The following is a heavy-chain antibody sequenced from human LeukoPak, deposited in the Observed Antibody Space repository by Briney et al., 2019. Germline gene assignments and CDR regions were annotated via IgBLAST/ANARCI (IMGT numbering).Heavy chain of an antibody. D-gene: IGHD6-19*01. CDR3: ARDVYSSGSYFALDI. CDR2: IYHSGSA. Sequence: PSETLSLTCTVSGGSLNTGSYYWGWLRQPPGKGLEYIGSIYHSGSAFYNPSLTSPVTISIDTSNNQFFLEVNSVTAADTAIYYCARDVYSSGSYFALDIWGQGTVVTVSS. CDR1: GGSLNTGSYY. J-gene: IGHJ3*02. V-gene: IGHV4-39*07.